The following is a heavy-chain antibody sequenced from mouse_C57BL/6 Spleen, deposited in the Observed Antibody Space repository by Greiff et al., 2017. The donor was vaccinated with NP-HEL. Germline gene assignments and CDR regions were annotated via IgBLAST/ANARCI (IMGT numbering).Heavy chain of an antibody. CDR1: GYTFTDYE. D-gene: IGHD1-1*01. Sequence: QVHVKQSGAELVRPGASVTLSCKASGYTFTDYEMHWVKQTPVHGLEWIGAIDPETGGTAYNQKFKGKAILTADKSSSTAYMELRSLTSEDSAVYYCTRYYYGSSYVHYFDYWGQGTTLTVSS. J-gene: IGHJ2*01. CDR3: TRYYYGSSYVHYFDY. V-gene: IGHV1-15*01. CDR2: IDPETGGT.